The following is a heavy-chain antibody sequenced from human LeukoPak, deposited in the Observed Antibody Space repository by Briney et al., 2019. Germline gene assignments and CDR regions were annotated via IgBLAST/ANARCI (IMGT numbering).Heavy chain of an antibody. V-gene: IGHV4-59*11. CDR1: GGSISGHY. Sequence: KASETLSLTCSVSGGSISGHYWTWIRQPPGKGLEWIGRIHYTGKPDYNPSLKSRITISVDTSKNQVSLQVSSVTAADSAIYYCARFGVDYDMDVWGHGTTVTVFS. CDR3: ARFGVDYDMDV. D-gene: IGHD3-16*01. J-gene: IGHJ6*02. CDR2: IHYTGKP.